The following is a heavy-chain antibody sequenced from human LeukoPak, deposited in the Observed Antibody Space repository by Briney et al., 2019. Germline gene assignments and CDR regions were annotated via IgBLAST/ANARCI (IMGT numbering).Heavy chain of an antibody. CDR3: ARDLVARPDY. J-gene: IGHJ4*02. Sequence: GGSLRLSCAASGFTFNIYAMSWVRQAPGKGLEWVSLISGRGDNTYYADSVQGRFTITRDNSVNTLSLQMNSLRSEDTAIYYCARDLVARPDYWGQGALVTVSS. CDR2: ISGRGDNT. D-gene: IGHD2-8*02. V-gene: IGHV3-23*01. CDR1: GFTFNIYA.